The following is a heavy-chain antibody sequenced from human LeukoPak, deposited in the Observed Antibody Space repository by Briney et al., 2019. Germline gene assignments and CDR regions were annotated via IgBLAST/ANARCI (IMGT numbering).Heavy chain of an antibody. CDR3: ARDNWPSSWYYYYYYYMDV. CDR1: GYTFTGYY. J-gene: IGHJ6*03. Sequence: ASVKVSCKASGYTFTGYYMHWVRQAPGQGLEWMGWINPNSGGTNYAQKFQGRVTMTRDTSISTAYMELSRLRSDDTAVYYCARDNWPSSWYYYYYYYMDVWGKGTTVTVSS. D-gene: IGHD6-13*01. CDR2: INPNSGGT. V-gene: IGHV1-2*02.